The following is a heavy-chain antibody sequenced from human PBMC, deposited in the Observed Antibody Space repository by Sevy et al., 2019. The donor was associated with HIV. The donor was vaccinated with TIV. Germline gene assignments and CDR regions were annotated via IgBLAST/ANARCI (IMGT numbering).Heavy chain of an antibody. CDR2: IKQDGSEK. V-gene: IGHV3-7*01. Sequence: GGSPRLSCAASGFTFSSYWMSWVRQAPGKGLEWVANIKQDGSEKYYVDSVKGRFTISRDNAKNSLYLQMNSLRAEDTAVYYCARTRIAVAGTPRNDAFDIWGQGTMVTVSS. J-gene: IGHJ3*02. D-gene: IGHD6-19*01. CDR1: GFTFSSYW. CDR3: ARTRIAVAGTPRNDAFDI.